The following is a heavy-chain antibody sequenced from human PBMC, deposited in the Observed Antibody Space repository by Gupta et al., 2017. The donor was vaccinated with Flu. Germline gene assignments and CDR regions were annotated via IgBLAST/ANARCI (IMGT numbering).Heavy chain of an antibody. Sequence: QVQLVQSGAEVKKPGASVKVSCKASGYTFTGYYMHWVRPAPGQGLEWMGWINPNSGGTNYAQKFQGRVTMTRDTSISTAYMELSRLRSDDTAVYYCARDVAVAGLHYYYYGMDVWGQGTTVTVSS. CDR2: INPNSGGT. D-gene: IGHD6-19*01. CDR3: ARDVAVAGLHYYYYGMDV. J-gene: IGHJ6*02. CDR1: GYTFTGYY. V-gene: IGHV1-2*02.